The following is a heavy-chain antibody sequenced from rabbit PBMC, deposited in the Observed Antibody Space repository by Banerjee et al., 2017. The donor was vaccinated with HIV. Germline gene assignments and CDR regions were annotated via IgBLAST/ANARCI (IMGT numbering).Heavy chain of an antibody. J-gene: IGHJ4*01. D-gene: IGHD1-1*01. CDR1: GFDFSSYG. Sequence: QQQLVESGGGLVQPGGSLKLSCKASGFDFSSYGVSWVRQPPGKGLEWIGYIDPLFGSTYYANWVNGRFSISRENTQNTVYLQVNSLTAADTATYFCVRGASISGYYSLWGQGTLVTVS. V-gene: IGHV1S47*01. CDR2: IDPLFGST. CDR3: VRGASISGYYSL.